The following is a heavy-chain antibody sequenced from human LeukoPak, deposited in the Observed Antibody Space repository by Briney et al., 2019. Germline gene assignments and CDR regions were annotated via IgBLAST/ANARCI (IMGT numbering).Heavy chain of an antibody. CDR2: ISSSSSTI. CDR1: GFTFSIYS. V-gene: IGHV3-48*01. J-gene: IGHJ4*02. Sequence: PGGSLRLSCAASGFTFSIYSMNWVRQAPGKGLECVSYISSSSSTIYYADSVKGRFTISRDNAKNSLYLQMNSLRAEDTAVYYCARSSGYSGLAFDYWGQGTLVTVSS. CDR3: ARSSGYSGLAFDY. D-gene: IGHD1-26*01.